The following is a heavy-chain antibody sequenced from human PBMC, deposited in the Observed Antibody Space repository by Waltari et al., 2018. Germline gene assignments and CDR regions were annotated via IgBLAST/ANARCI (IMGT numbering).Heavy chain of an antibody. CDR3: ASLKGYFDWLLPTLYWYFDL. D-gene: IGHD3-9*01. J-gene: IGHJ2*01. Sequence: QLQLQESGPGLVKPSETLSLTCTVSGGPISSSSYYWGWVRQPPGQGLEWIGSIYYSGSTYYNPSLKSRVTISVDTSKNQFSLKLSSVTAADTAVYYCASLKGYFDWLLPTLYWYFDLWGRGTLVTVSS. CDR2: IYYSGST. V-gene: IGHV4-39*01. CDR1: GGPISSSSYY.